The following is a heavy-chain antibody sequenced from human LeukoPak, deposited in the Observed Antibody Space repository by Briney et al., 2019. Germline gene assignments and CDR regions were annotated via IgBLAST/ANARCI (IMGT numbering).Heavy chain of an antibody. CDR2: ISAYNGNT. CDR3: ARSIKREDGYNFGVRAHNWFDP. Sequence: GAPVKVSCKASGGTFSSYAISWVRQAPGQGLEWMGWISAYNGNTNYAQKLQGRVTMTTDTSTSTAYMELRSLRSDDTAVYYCARSIKREDGYNFGVRAHNWFDPWGQGTLVTVSS. D-gene: IGHD5-12*01. J-gene: IGHJ5*02. V-gene: IGHV1-18*01. CDR1: GGTFSSYA.